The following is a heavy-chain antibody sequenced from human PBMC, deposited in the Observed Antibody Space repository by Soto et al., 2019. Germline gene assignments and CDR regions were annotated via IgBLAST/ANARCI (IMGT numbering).Heavy chain of an antibody. D-gene: IGHD4-17*01. CDR1: GFTFSSYA. CDR3: AKPPVSTVTTPFDY. J-gene: IGHJ4*02. Sequence: PGGSLRLSCAACGFTFSSYAMSWVRQAPGKGLEWVSAISGSGGSTYYADSVKGRFTISRDNSKNTLYLQMNSLRAEDTAVYYCAKPPVSTVTTPFDYWGQGTLVTVSS. CDR2: ISGSGGST. V-gene: IGHV3-23*01.